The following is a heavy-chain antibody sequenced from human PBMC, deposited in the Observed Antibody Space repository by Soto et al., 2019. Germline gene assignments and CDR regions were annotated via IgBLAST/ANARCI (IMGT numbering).Heavy chain of an antibody. CDR1: GFTFSSYA. V-gene: IGHV3-23*01. CDR2: ISGSGGST. Sequence: EVQLLESGGGLVQPGGSLRLSCAASGFTFSSYAMSWVRQAPGKGLEWVSAISGSGGSTYYADSVKGRFTISRDNSKNTLYLQMNSLRAEDTAVYYCAKEVYSSGWYGYYYGMDVWGQGTTVTVSS. D-gene: IGHD6-19*01. J-gene: IGHJ6*02. CDR3: AKEVYSSGWYGYYYGMDV.